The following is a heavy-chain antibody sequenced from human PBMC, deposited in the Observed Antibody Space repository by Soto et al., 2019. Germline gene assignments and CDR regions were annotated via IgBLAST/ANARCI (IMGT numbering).Heavy chain of an antibody. Sequence: QLQLQESGPGLVKPSETLSLTCTVSGGSISSSSYYWGWIRQPPGKGLEWIGSIYYSGSTYYNPSLKSRVTISVDTSKNQFSLKLSSVTAADTAVYYCARRDFWSGYFSYWGQGTLVTVSS. D-gene: IGHD3-3*01. CDR1: GGSISSSSYY. CDR2: IYYSGST. J-gene: IGHJ4*02. V-gene: IGHV4-39*01. CDR3: ARRDFWSGYFSY.